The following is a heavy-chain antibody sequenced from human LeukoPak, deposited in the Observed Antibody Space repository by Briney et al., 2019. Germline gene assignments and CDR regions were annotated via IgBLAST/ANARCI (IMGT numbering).Heavy chain of an antibody. CDR2: IIPILGIA. Sequence: SVKVSCKASGYTFTSYGISWVRQAPGQGLEWMGRIIPILGIANYAQKFQGRVTITADKSTSTAYMELSSLRSEDTAVYYCARGAVRGYSDYWGQGTLVTVSS. J-gene: IGHJ4*02. V-gene: IGHV1-69*04. CDR3: ARGAVRGYSDY. CDR1: GYTFTSYG. D-gene: IGHD5-12*01.